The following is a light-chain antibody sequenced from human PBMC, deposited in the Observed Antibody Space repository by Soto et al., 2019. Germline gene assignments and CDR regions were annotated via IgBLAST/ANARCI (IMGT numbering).Light chain of an antibody. CDR2: GAS. V-gene: IGKV1-27*01. Sequence: DIHITHSPFSLSSSLVDRVTITCRASQGISNYLAWYQQKPGKVPKLLIYGASTLQSGVPSRFSGSGSGTDFTLTISSLQPEDVATYYCQKYNNAPLTFGGGTKVDI. CDR3: QKYNNAPLT. CDR1: QGISNY. J-gene: IGKJ4*01.